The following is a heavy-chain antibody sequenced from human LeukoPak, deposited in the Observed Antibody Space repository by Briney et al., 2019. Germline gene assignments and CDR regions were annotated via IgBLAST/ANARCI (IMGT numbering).Heavy chain of an antibody. V-gene: IGHV4-39*01. Sequence: PSETLSLTCSVSGGSISSISYYWGWIRQPPGKGLEWIGNIYSSGSTYNNPSLKSRVIISVDTSKNQFSLKLTSVTAADTAVYYWARQGVVGATGFDYWGQGTLVTVSS. CDR1: GGSISSISYY. D-gene: IGHD1-26*01. J-gene: IGHJ4*02. CDR3: ARQGVVGATGFDY. CDR2: IYSSGST.